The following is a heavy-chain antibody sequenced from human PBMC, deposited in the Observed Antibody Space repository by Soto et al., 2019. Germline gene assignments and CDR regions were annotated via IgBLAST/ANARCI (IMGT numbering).Heavy chain of an antibody. CDR1: GFTFSSYG. Sequence: QVQLVESGGGVVQPGRSLRLSCVASGFTFSSYGMHWVRQAPGKGLEWVAIISYDGSNTYYADSVKGRFTISRDNSKNTLYRQMNSLRAEDTSVYYCAKEGGLSGSYYISSSYYFAYLGQGTLVTVSS. CDR2: ISYDGSNT. D-gene: IGHD1-26*01. V-gene: IGHV3-30*18. J-gene: IGHJ4*02. CDR3: AKEGGLSGSYYISSSYYFAY.